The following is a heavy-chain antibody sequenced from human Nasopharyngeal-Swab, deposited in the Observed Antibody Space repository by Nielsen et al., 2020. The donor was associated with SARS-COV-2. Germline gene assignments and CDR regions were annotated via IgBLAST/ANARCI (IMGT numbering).Heavy chain of an antibody. Sequence: GESLKISCAASGFTFSSYWMSWVRQAPGKGLGWVANIKQDGSEKYYVDSVKGRFTISRDNAKNSLYLQMNSLRAEDTAVYYCAKGRNYFDYWGQGTLVTVSS. V-gene: IGHV3-7*03. CDR2: IKQDGSEK. CDR1: GFTFSSYW. J-gene: IGHJ4*02. CDR3: AKGRNYFDY.